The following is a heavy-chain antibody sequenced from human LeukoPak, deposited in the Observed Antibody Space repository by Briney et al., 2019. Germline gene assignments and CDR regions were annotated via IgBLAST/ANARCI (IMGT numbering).Heavy chain of an antibody. D-gene: IGHD3-16*01. V-gene: IGHV3-7*05. CDR1: EFTFSTYW. CDR2: INQDGSEK. Sequence: PGGSLRLSCAASEFTFSTYWMGWVRQAPGKGLEWVANINQDGSEKYYVDSLKGRFTISRDNAKNSLYLQMNSLRAEDTAIYYCARSLWGRFDYWGQGTLVTVSS. J-gene: IGHJ4*02. CDR3: ARSLWGRFDY.